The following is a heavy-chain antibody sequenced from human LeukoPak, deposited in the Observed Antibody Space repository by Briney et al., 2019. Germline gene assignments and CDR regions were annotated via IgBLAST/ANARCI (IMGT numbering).Heavy chain of an antibody. D-gene: IGHD1-26*01. V-gene: IGHV4-39*01. J-gene: IGHJ4*02. Sequence: PSETLSLTCTVSGGSITSGSYYWGWIRQYPGKGLEWIGNIYYSGSTYYDPSLKSRVTISVDTSKNQFSLKLSSVTAADTAVYYCARYAVEYSGTYFDSWGQGSLVTVSS. CDR1: GGSITSGSYY. CDR2: IYYSGST. CDR3: ARYAVEYSGTYFDS.